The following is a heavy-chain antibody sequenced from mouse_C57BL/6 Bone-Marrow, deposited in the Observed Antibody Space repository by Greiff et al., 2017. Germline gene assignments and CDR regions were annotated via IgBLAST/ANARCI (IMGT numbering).Heavy chain of an antibody. V-gene: IGHV5-12*01. Sequence: EVKVVESGGGLVQPGGSLKLSCAASGFTFSDYYMYWVRQTPEKRLEWVAYISNGGGSTYYPDTVKGRFTISRGNAKNTLYLQMSRLKSADTAMYYCARHDYDYAWFAYWGQGTLVTVSA. J-gene: IGHJ3*01. CDR2: ISNGGGST. CDR3: ARHDYDYAWFAY. CDR1: GFTFSDYY. D-gene: IGHD2-4*01.